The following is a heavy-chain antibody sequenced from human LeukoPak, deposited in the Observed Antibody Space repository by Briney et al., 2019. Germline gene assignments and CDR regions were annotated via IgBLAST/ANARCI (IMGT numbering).Heavy chain of an antibody. CDR2: ISGSGGST. Sequence: GGSLRLSCAVSGFTFSTYWMSWVRQAPGKGLEWVSAISGSGGSTYYADSVKGRFTISRDNSKNTLYLQMNSLRGEDTAVYYCAKPCFRGATYYYDSSGYYFDYWGQGTLVTVSS. CDR1: GFTFSTYW. J-gene: IGHJ4*02. V-gene: IGHV3-23*01. D-gene: IGHD3-22*01. CDR3: AKPCFRGATYYYDSSGYYFDY.